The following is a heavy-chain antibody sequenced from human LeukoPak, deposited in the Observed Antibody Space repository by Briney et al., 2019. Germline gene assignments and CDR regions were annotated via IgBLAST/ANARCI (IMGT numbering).Heavy chain of an antibody. Sequence: PGGSLRLSCAASGFTFSSYWMHWVRQAPGKGLVWVSRINSDGSSTSYADSVKGRFTISRDNAKNTLYLQMNSLRAEDTAVYYCARGGYDSTERDCYFDYWGQGTLVTVSS. V-gene: IGHV3-74*01. J-gene: IGHJ4*02. D-gene: IGHD3-22*01. CDR3: ARGGYDSTERDCYFDY. CDR1: GFTFSSYW. CDR2: INSDGSST.